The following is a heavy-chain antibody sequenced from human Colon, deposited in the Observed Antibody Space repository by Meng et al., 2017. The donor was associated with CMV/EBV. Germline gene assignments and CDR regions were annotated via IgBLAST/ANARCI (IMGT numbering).Heavy chain of an antibody. CDR2: ISGPGDNA. Sequence: GGSLRLSCTASGFTFNDYAMSWVRQAPGKGLEWVSGISGPGDNADYGDSVKGRFTISRDNAENTMYLQMNSLRVEDTAIYYCTKDRQHSANWYGGDYWGQGTLVTVSS. V-gene: IGHV3-23*01. J-gene: IGHJ4*02. D-gene: IGHD1-1*01. CDR1: GFTFNDYA. CDR3: TKDRQHSANWYGGDY.